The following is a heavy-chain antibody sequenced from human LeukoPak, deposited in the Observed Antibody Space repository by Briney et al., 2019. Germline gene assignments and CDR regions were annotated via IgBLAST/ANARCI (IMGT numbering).Heavy chain of an antibody. Sequence: ASVKVSCKASGYTFTDYYVRWVRQAPGQGLEWMGWTNPNSGGTKDAQKFQGRVTMTRDTSIGTAYMELSKLRSDDTAVYYCARDLGDSYFDYWGQGTLVTVSS. CDR3: ARDLGDSYFDY. J-gene: IGHJ4*02. V-gene: IGHV1-2*02. D-gene: IGHD3-16*01. CDR1: GYTFTDYY. CDR2: TNPNSGGT.